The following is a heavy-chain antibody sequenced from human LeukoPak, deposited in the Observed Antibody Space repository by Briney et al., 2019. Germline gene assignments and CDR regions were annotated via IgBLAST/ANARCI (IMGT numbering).Heavy chain of an antibody. Sequence: GASVKVSCEASGDTFNNYAISWVRQAPGQGLEWVARIIPIIDIANYAQKFQGRVTVSANKSSSTAYLELNSLRSEDTAVYYCARSGYDFWSGRNWFDPWGQGTLVTVSS. J-gene: IGHJ5*02. CDR3: ARSGYDFWSGRNWFDP. CDR2: IIPIIDIA. CDR1: GDTFNNYA. D-gene: IGHD3-3*01. V-gene: IGHV1-69*04.